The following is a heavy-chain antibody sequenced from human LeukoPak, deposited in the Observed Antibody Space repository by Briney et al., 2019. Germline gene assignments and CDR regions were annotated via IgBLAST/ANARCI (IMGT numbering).Heavy chain of an antibody. CDR2: ISDSGGRT. Sequence: GGSLRLSCAVSGITLSNYGMSWVRQAPGKGLEWVAGISDSGGRTNYADSVKGRFTISRDRPKNTLHLQMNSLRAEDTAVYFCAKRGVVIRVILVGFHKEAYYFDSWGQGALVTVSS. D-gene: IGHD3-22*01. V-gene: IGHV3-23*01. CDR3: AKRGVVIRVILVGFHKEAYYFDS. J-gene: IGHJ4*02. CDR1: GITLSNYG.